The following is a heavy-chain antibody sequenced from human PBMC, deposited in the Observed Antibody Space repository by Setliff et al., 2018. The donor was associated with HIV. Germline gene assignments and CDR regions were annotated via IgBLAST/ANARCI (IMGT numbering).Heavy chain of an antibody. Sequence: PGGSLRLSCAASGFTFSSYWMSWVRQAPGKGLEWVANIKQDGSEKYYVDSVKGRFTISRDNAKNSLYLQMNSLRAEDTAVYYCARKTAYYYGSGTYYKFDYWGQGTLVTVSS. J-gene: IGHJ4*02. CDR2: IKQDGSEK. V-gene: IGHV3-7*01. CDR3: ARKTAYYYGSGTYYKFDY. CDR1: GFTFSSYW. D-gene: IGHD3-10*01.